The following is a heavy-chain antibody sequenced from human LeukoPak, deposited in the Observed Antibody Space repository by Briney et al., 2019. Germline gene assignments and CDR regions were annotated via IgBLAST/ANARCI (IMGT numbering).Heavy chain of an antibody. V-gene: IGHV3-7*01. CDR3: ARGTSGTSCSFFDY. Sequence: GGSLRLSCAVSGFTFSSCWMGWVRQAPGKGLEWVANIKQDGSEKYYVDSVKGRFDISRDNVKNSLSLQMNSLRGEDTAVYYCARGTSGTSCSFFDYWGQGILVTVSS. J-gene: IGHJ4*02. CDR1: GFTFSSCW. D-gene: IGHD2-15*01. CDR2: IKQDGSEK.